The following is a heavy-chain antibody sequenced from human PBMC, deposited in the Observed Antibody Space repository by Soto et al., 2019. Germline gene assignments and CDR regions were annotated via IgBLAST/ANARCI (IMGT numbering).Heavy chain of an antibody. V-gene: IGHV3-72*01. CDR2: IRNKANSDTT. D-gene: IGHD1-26*01. Sequence: EVQLVGSGGGLVQPGGSLRLSCAASEFTFSDHYMDWVRQAPGKGLEWVGRIRNKANSDTTEYAASVKGRFTISRDDSKNARDLQMNSLKTEDTAVYDCARGLSGSDSGRDDYWGQGTLVTVSS. CDR1: EFTFSDHY. J-gene: IGHJ4*02. CDR3: ARGLSGSDSGRDDY.